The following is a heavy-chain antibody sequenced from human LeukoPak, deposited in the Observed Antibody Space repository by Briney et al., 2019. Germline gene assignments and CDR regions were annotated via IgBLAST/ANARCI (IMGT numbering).Heavy chain of an antibody. CDR2: ISGSDTST. D-gene: IGHD1-26*01. Sequence: GGSLRLSCAASGFTFNNYAMSWVRQAPGKGLEWVSVISGSDTSTYYADSVKGRFTISRDNAKNSLYLQMNSLRAEDTAVYYCARVDSGSYNPRDYWGQGTLVTVSS. CDR1: GFTFNNYA. CDR3: ARVDSGSYNPRDY. V-gene: IGHV3-23*01. J-gene: IGHJ4*02.